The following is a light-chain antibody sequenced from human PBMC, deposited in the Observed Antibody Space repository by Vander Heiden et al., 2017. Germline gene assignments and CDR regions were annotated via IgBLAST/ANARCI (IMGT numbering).Light chain of an antibody. Sequence: SVSGSPGPSLPISCTGTSSDVGGYNYVSWYQQHPGKAPKLMIYDVSKRPSGVSNRFSGSKSGNTAALTISGLQAEDEADYYCSSYTSSSNLVVFGTGTKVTVL. J-gene: IGLJ1*01. V-gene: IGLV2-14*04. CDR3: SSYTSSSNLVV. CDR1: SSDVGGYNY. CDR2: DVS.